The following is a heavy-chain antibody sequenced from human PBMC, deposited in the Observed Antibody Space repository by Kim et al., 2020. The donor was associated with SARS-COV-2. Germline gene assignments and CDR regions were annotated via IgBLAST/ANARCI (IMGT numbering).Heavy chain of an antibody. J-gene: IGHJ4*02. Sequence: NPPRRRRVTKSVDTSKNQFSLKLGSVTAADTAVYYCARLYGSGQEYYFDYWGQGTLVTVSS. CDR3: ARLYGSGQEYYFDY. D-gene: IGHD3-10*01. V-gene: IGHV4-59*08.